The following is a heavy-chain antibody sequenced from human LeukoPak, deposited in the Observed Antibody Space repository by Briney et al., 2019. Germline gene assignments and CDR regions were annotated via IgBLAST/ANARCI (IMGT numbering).Heavy chain of an antibody. CDR3: AIRAAVAGAFDS. D-gene: IGHD6-19*01. J-gene: IGHJ3*02. CDR2: ISGSGANA. Sequence: GGSLRLSCAASGFTFSSNAMSWVRQAPGQGLEWLSLISGSGANAYYADPVKGQFTISRDNSKNTVYLQMNSLGAEDTAVYYCAIRAAVAGAFDSWGQGTMVTVSS. CDR1: GFTFSSNA. V-gene: IGHV3-23*01.